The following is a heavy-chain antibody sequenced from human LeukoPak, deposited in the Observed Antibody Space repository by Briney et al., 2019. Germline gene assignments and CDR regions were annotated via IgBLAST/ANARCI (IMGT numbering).Heavy chain of an antibody. CDR2: IYTSGST. D-gene: IGHD1-7*01. J-gene: IGHJ6*03. Sequence: SETLSLTCTVSGGSISSYYWSWIRQPAGKGLEWIGRIYTSGSTNYNPSLKSRVTMSVDTSKNQFSLKLSSVTAADTAVYYCAGQGELELCYYYMDVWGKGTTVTVSS. V-gene: IGHV4-4*07. CDR1: GGSISSYY. CDR3: AGQGELELCYYYMDV.